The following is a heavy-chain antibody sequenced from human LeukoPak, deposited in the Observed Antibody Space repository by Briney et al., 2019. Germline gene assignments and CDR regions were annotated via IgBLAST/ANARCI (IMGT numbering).Heavy chain of an antibody. D-gene: IGHD4-17*01. CDR1: GFTFTSYW. CDR3: ATDLG. J-gene: IGHJ4*02. CDR2: VEHDGSRT. Sequence: GGSLRLSCAASGFTFTSYWMHWVRQPPGKGLVWVSRVEHDGSRTAYADSVTGRFTISRDNARNMVYLQMSSLRAEDTAVYYCATDLGWGQGTLVTVSS. V-gene: IGHV3-74*01.